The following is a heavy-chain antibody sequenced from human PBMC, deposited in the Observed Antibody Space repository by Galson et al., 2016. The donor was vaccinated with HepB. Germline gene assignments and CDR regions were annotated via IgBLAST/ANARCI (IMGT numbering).Heavy chain of an antibody. V-gene: IGHV3-21*04. CDR1: GFSFSSYR. Sequence: SLRLSCAASGFSFSSYRMNWVRQAPGKGLEWVSSISSSGSYVYYADSVKGRFTISRDNAKNSLSLQMNGLRAEDTAVYYCVGGNWGGAFDIWGQGTMVTVSS. CDR3: VGGNWGGAFDI. D-gene: IGHD4-23*01. J-gene: IGHJ3*02. CDR2: ISSSGSYV.